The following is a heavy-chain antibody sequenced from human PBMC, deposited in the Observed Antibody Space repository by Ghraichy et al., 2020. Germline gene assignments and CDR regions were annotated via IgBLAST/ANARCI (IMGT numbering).Heavy chain of an antibody. V-gene: IGHV4-34*01. J-gene: IGHJ4*02. CDR3: ARGPSRGNWGLPAVY. CDR2: INHSGST. CDR1: GGSFSGYY. D-gene: IGHD7-27*01. Sequence: SETLSLTCAVYGGSFSGYYWSWIRQPPGKGLEWIGEINHSGSTNYNPSLKSRVTISVDTSKNQFSLKLSSVTAADTAVYYCARGPSRGNWGLPAVYWGQGTLVTVSS.